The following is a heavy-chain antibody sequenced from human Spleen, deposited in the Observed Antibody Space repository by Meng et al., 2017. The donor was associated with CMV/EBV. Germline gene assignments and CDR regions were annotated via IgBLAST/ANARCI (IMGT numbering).Heavy chain of an antibody. CDR2: INVDGSST. CDR1: GFTFSSYW. J-gene: IGHJ4*02. CDR3: ARDAVVGATMGY. D-gene: IGHD1-26*01. Sequence: GESLKISCAASGFTFSSYWMHWVRQAPGKGLVWVSRINVDGSSTSYADSVKGRFTISRDNAKNTLYLQMNSLRAEDTAVYYCARDAVVGATMGYWGQGTLVTVSS. V-gene: IGHV3-74*01.